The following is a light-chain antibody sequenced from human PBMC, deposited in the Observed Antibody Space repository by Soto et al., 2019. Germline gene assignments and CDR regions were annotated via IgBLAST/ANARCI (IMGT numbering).Light chain of an antibody. CDR2: RAS. CDR1: QSVSSIY. J-gene: IGKJ2*01. CDR3: QQYGGSPPFT. Sequence: EIVMTQSPGTVSLSPGERATLSCRASQSVSSIYLAWYQQKPGQAPRLLIYRASSRATGIPDTFNGSGSGRDFTLTISRLEPEECAVYYCQQYGGSPPFTFGQGTKLEIK. V-gene: IGKV3-20*01.